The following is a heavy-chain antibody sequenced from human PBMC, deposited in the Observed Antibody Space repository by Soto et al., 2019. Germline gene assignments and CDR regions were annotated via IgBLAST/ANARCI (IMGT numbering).Heavy chain of an antibody. CDR1: GYTFTGYY. V-gene: IGHV1-2*02. D-gene: IGHD3-9*01. CDR3: ARENEHFYDFFTGHSDLFSF. CDR2: INPNSGGT. Sequence: SVKLYCKASGYTFTGYYMHWVRQAPGQGLEWMGWINPNSGGTNYAQKFQGRVTMTRDTSISTAYMELSRLRSDDTAVYYCARENEHFYDFFTGHSDLFSFCGQGTLVTVSA. J-gene: IGHJ5*01.